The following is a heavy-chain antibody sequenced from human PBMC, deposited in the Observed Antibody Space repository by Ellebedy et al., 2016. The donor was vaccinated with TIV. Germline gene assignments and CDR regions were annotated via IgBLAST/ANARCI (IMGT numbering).Heavy chain of an antibody. J-gene: IGHJ4*02. CDR3: ARGPDYGDRDLDY. CDR2: INHSGST. CDR1: GGSFSGYY. Sequence: SETLSLTXAVYGGSFSGYYWSWIRQPPGKGLEWIGEINHSGSTNYNPSLKSRVTISVDTSKNQFSLKLSSVTAADTAVYYCARGPDYGDRDLDYWGQGTLVTVSS. D-gene: IGHD4-17*01. V-gene: IGHV4-34*01.